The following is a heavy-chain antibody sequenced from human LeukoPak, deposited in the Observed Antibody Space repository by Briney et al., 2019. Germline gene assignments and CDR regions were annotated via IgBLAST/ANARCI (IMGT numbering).Heavy chain of an antibody. CDR2: IKQDGSEK. CDR1: GFTFSNYE. Sequence: PGGSLRLSCATSGFTFSNYEMNWVRQAPGKGLEWVANIKQDGSEKYYVDSVKGRFTISRDNAKNSLYLQMNSLRAEDTAVYYCARDDGTGLDYWGQGTLVTVTS. V-gene: IGHV3-7*01. CDR3: ARDDGTGLDY. J-gene: IGHJ4*02. D-gene: IGHD3/OR15-3a*01.